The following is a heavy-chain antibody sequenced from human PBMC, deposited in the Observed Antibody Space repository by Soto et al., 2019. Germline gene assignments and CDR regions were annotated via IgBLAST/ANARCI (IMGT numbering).Heavy chain of an antibody. CDR1: GFTSSSYV. D-gene: IGHD3-22*01. V-gene: IGHV3-30-3*01. CDR3: ARGVFYYYGSSGYSPDY. Sequence: QVQLVESGGGVVQPGRSLRLSCEGSGFTSSSYVMHWVRQAPGKGLERVALISFDGSNKNYADSVKSRFTISRDNSKNMMDLQMNSLRPEDTAVYYCARGVFYYYGSSGYSPDYWGQGTLVTVSS. CDR2: ISFDGSNK. J-gene: IGHJ4*02.